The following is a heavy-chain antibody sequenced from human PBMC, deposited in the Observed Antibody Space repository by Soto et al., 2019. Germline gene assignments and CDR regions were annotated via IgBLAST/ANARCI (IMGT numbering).Heavy chain of an antibody. CDR2: INHSGST. CDR3: ARPTETYYYDSSGYSGFDP. CDR1: GGSFSGYY. V-gene: IGHV4-34*01. D-gene: IGHD3-22*01. Sequence: SETLSLTCAVYGGSFSGYYWSWIRQPPGKGLEWIGEINHSGSTNYNPSLKSRVTISVDTSKNQFSLKLSSVTAADTAVYYCARPTETYYYDSSGYSGFDPWGQGTLVTVSS. J-gene: IGHJ5*02.